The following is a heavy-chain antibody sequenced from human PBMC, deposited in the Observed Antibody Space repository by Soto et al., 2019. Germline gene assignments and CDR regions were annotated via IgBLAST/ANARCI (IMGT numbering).Heavy chain of an antibody. CDR3: ARVGTIFGVVSSLGY. J-gene: IGHJ4*02. V-gene: IGHV3-7*01. Sequence: WGSLRVYCAASGFTFSSYWMSWVRQAPGKGLEWVANIKQDGSEKYYVDSVKGRFTISRDNAKNSLYLQMNSLRDEDTAVYYCARVGTIFGVVSSLGYWGQGTLVTVSS. CDR2: IKQDGSEK. D-gene: IGHD3-3*01. CDR1: GFTFSSYW.